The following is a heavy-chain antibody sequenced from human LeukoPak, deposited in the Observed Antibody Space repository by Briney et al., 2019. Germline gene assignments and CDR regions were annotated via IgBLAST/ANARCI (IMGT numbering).Heavy chain of an antibody. CDR3: ARSRVTDRYYYYYYGMDV. CDR1: GFTFSSYA. V-gene: IGHV3-30-3*01. CDR2: ISYDGSNK. J-gene: IGHJ6*02. Sequence: GGSLRLSCAASGFTFSSYAMHWVRQAPGKGLEWVAVISYDGSNKYYADSVKGRFTISRDNSKNTLYLQMNSLRAEDTAVYYCARSRVTDRYYYYYYGMDVWGQGTTVTVSS. D-gene: IGHD1-14*01.